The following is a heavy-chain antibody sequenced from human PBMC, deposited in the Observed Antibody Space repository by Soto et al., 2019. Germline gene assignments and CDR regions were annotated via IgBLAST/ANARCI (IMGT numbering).Heavy chain of an antibody. J-gene: IGHJ6*03. CDR3: ARDRAGVAAAGTGTSYYYYYMDV. V-gene: IGHV4-31*03. CDR1: GGPISSGGYY. D-gene: IGHD6-13*01. CDR2: IYYSGST. Sequence: PSETLSLTCTVSGGPISSGGYYWSWIRQHPGKGLEWIGYIYYSGSTYYNPSLKSRVTISVDTSKNQFSLKLSSVTAADTAVYYCARDRAGVAAAGTGTSYYYYYMDVWGKGTTVTVSS.